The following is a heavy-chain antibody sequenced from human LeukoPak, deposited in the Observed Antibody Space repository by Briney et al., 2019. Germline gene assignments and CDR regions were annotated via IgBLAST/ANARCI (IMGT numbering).Heavy chain of an antibody. V-gene: IGHV1-69*04. D-gene: IGHD3-22*01. Sequence: ASVEVSCKASGGTFSSYAISWVRQAPGQGLEWMGRIIPILGIANYAQKFQGRVTITADKSTSTAYMELSSLRSEDTAVYYCASAADYYDSSGSPFDYWGQGTLVTVSS. CDR3: ASAADYYDSSGSPFDY. CDR2: IIPILGIA. J-gene: IGHJ4*02. CDR1: GGTFSSYA.